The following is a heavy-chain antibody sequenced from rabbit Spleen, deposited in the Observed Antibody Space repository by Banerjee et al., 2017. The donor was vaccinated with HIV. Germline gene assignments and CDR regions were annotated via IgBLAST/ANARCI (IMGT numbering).Heavy chain of an antibody. J-gene: IGHJ6*01. Sequence: QSLEESGGDLVKPGASLTLTCTASGFSFSTRYYMCWVRQAPGKGLEWIACIYAGSSGNTYYASWAKGRFTISKTSSTTVTLQMTSLTVADTATYFCARDTASSFSSYGMDLWGPGTLVTV. CDR1: GFSFSTRYY. CDR3: ARDTASSFSSYGMDL. D-gene: IGHD8-1*01. V-gene: IGHV1S40*01. CDR2: IYAGSSGNT.